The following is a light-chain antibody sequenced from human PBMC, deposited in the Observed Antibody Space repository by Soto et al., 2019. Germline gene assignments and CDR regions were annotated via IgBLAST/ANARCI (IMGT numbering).Light chain of an antibody. CDR3: CSYAGTWV. V-gene: IGLV2-11*01. J-gene: IGLJ3*02. CDR2: GFI. CDR1: SGDVGGYNY. Sequence: QSVLTQPRSVSGSPGQSVTISCTGTSGDVGGYNYVSWYQQHPGKAPKVMIYGFIKRPSGVPDRFSGSRSGNTASLTISGLQDEDEADYYCCSYAGTWVFGGGTKLTVL.